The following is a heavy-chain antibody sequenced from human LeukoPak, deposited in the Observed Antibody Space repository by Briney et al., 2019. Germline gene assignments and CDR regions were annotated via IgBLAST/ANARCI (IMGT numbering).Heavy chain of an antibody. D-gene: IGHD5-24*01. CDR3: ARYRRRVEMATIRLGGYYYGMDV. CDR2: IYYSGST. Sequence: SETLSLTCTVSGGSFSSGSYYWSWIRQPPGKGLEWIGYIYYSGSTSYNPSLKSRVTISVDTSKNQFSLKLSSVTAADTAVYYCARYRRRVEMATIRLGGYYYGMDVWGQGTTVTVSS. V-gene: IGHV4-61*01. CDR1: GGSFSSGSYY. J-gene: IGHJ6*02.